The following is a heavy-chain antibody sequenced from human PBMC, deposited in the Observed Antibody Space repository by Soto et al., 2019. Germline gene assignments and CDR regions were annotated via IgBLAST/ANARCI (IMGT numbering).Heavy chain of an antibody. CDR1: GGSLSTNP. CDR3: ARRDSGGFYRFFDS. D-gene: IGHD2-15*01. Sequence: SVKVSCKASGGSLSTNPISWVRQAPGQGLEWMGGTGSGTGPGNHAQKFQGRLTVTADKSTSTVYIELSNLSSEDTAVYYCARRDSGGFYRFFDSWGQGTLVTVSS. J-gene: IGHJ4*02. CDR2: TGSGTGPG. V-gene: IGHV1-69*06.